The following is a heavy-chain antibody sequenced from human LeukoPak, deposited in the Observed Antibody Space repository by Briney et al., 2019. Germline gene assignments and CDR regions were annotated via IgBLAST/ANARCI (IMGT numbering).Heavy chain of an antibody. V-gene: IGHV3-53*04. CDR1: GFTVSSNY. Sequence: GGSLRLSCAASGFTVSSNYMSWVRQAPGKELEWFSVIYSGSSTYYADSVKGRFTISRHNYKNTLYLQMNSLRAEDTAVYYCARVQASYYGDNYYYYYGKDIWGRGTRVTVSS. CDR3: ARVQASYYGDNYYYYYGKDI. D-gene: IGHD4-17*01. CDR2: IYSGSST. J-gene: IGHJ6*02.